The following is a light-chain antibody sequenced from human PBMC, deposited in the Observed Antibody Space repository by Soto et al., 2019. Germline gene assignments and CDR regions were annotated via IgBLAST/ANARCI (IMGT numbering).Light chain of an antibody. J-gene: IGKJ1*01. V-gene: IGKV3D-15*02. CDR3: QQYHSSPRT. CDR1: QSVGSD. CDR2: DIF. Sequence: EIVMKQSPATLSVSPGERATLSCRASQSVGSDLAWYQQKPGQAPRLVIYDIFTRATGIPDRFSGSGSGTDFTLTISRLEPEDFAVYYCQQYHSSPRTFGQGTKVDIK.